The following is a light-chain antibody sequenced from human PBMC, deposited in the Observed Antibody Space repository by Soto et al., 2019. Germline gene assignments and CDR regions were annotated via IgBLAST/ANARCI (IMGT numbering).Light chain of an antibody. V-gene: IGLV2-14*01. Sequence: QSVLTQPASVSGSPGQSITISCTGTSSDVGAYNSVSWYHQEPGKAPKLMIYEVTNRPSGVSNRFSGSKSANTASLTISGLQAEDEGDYYCSSYTRSSTFVFGTGTKLTVL. J-gene: IGLJ1*01. CDR1: SSDVGAYNS. CDR3: SSYTRSSTFV. CDR2: EVT.